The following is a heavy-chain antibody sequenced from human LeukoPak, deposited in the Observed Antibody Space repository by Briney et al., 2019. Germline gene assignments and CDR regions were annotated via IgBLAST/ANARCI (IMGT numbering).Heavy chain of an antibody. CDR2: SYPGDSDI. V-gene: IGHV5-51*01. CDR3: ARHPTVVAHFDY. Sequence: GGPLQISCQGSGSSFTTYWIAWVRQMPGKGLEWMGISYPGDSDIRYSPSFQGQVTISADRSISTAYLQWSSLKASDTAMYYCARHPTVVAHFDYWGQGTLVTVSS. CDR1: GSSFTTYW. D-gene: IGHD4-23*01. J-gene: IGHJ4*02.